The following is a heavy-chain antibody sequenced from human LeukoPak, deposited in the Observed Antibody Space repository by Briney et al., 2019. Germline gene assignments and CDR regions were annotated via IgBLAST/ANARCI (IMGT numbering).Heavy chain of an antibody. V-gene: IGHV1-2*02. J-gene: IGHJ4*02. Sequence: GASVKVSCKASGYRFTDYYMHWVRQAPGQGLERMGWINPNSGGTNYAQKFQGRVTMTRDTSISTAYMELSRLRSDDTAVYYCARTTYYYDSSGRHLDYWGQGTLVTVSS. CDR2: INPNSGGT. CDR3: ARTTYYYDSSGRHLDY. D-gene: IGHD3-22*01. CDR1: GYRFTDYY.